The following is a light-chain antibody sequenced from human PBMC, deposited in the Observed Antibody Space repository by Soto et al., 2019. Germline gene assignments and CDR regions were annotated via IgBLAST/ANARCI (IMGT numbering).Light chain of an antibody. V-gene: IGKV1-27*01. CDR2: AAS. CDR1: QGISNY. CDR3: QKYNGAPWT. Sequence: DIQMTQSPSSLSASVGDRVTITCRASQGISNYLTWYQQKPGKVPKLLIYAASTLQSGVPSRFSGSGSGTLFTLTISSLHPEDVATYYCQKYNGAPWTFGRGTKVGIK. J-gene: IGKJ1*01.